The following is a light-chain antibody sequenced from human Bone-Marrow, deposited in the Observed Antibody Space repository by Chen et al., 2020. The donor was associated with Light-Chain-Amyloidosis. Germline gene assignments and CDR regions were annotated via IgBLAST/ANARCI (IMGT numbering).Light chain of an antibody. CDR3: AAWDDSLNGRV. Sequence: QSVLTPPPSASGTPGQRVTLPCSGSSSNIGSNTVNWYQQLPGMAPKLLIYSNNQRPSGVPDRFSGSKSGTSASLAISGLQSEDEADYYCAAWDDSLNGRVFGGGTKLTVL. CDR1: SSNIGSNT. J-gene: IGLJ3*02. V-gene: IGLV1-44*01. CDR2: SNN.